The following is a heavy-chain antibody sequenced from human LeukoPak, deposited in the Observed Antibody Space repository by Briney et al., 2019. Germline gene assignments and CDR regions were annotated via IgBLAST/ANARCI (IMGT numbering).Heavy chain of an antibody. CDR3: ARDLGYGDIYYYGMDV. Sequence: SETLSLTCTVSGGSISSYYWSWIRQPAGKGPEWIGRIYTSGSTNYNPSLKSRVTMSVDTSKNQFSLKLSSVTAADTAVYHCARDLGYGDIYYYGMDVWGQGTTVTVSS. D-gene: IGHD4-17*01. V-gene: IGHV4-4*07. CDR2: IYTSGST. J-gene: IGHJ6*02. CDR1: GGSISSYY.